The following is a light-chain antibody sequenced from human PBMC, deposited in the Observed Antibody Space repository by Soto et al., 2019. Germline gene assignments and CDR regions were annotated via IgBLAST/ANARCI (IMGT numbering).Light chain of an antibody. CDR1: SSKIGNNA. CDR2: YDD. J-gene: IGLJ2*01. Sequence: QSVLTQPPSVSEAPRQRVTISCSGSSSKIGNNAGNWYQQLPGKAPKLLIYYDDLLPAGVSDRFSGSKSGTSASLAISGLQSEDEADYYCAACDDSLNGVVFGGGTKLTVL. CDR3: AACDDSLNGVV. V-gene: IGLV1-36*01.